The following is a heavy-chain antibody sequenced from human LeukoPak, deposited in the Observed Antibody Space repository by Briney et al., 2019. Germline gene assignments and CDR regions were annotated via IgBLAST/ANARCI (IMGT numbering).Heavy chain of an antibody. Sequence: GGSLRLSCAASGYTFDDYGMSWVRQAPGKGLEWVSGITWDSETTDYADSVKGRFTISRDNAKNSLYMQMKTLRAEDTALYCWARAYTSSRHCYYYYMDVWGEGTTVTVSS. V-gene: IGHV3-20*04. CDR3: ARAYTSSRHCYYYYMDV. CDR2: ITWDSETT. J-gene: IGHJ6*03. CDR1: GYTFDDYG. D-gene: IGHD3-16*01.